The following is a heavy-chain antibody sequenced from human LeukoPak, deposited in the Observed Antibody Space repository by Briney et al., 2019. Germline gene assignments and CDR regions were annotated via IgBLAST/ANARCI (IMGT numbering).Heavy chain of an antibody. V-gene: IGHV3-48*03. CDR1: GFTFSNYE. CDR2: ISGSGRTI. Sequence: GGSLRLSCAASGFTFSNYEMTWVRQAPGKGLEWVAYISGSGRTIHYADSVKGRFTISRDNAKSSLYLQMNSLRVEDTAVYYCATSTGSYGSAIDYWGQGTLVTVSS. D-gene: IGHD3-10*01. J-gene: IGHJ4*02. CDR3: ATSTGSYGSAIDY.